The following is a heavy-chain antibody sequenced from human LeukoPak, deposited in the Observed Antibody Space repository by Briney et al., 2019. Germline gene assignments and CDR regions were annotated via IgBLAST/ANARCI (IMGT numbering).Heavy chain of an antibody. J-gene: IGHJ3*02. CDR1: GGSLTGYY. CDR3: ARRVAFDI. Sequence: MPSETLSLTCGVSGGSLTGYYWSWIRQPPGKGLEWIGEINHSGSTKYNPSLESRVSISLDTSKNHFSLRLSSVTAADTAVYYCARRVAFDIWGQGTMVTVSS. V-gene: IGHV4-34*01. CDR2: INHSGST.